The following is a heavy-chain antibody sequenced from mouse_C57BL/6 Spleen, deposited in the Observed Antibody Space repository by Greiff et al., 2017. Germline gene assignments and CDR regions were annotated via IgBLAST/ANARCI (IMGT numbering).Heavy chain of an antibody. V-gene: IGHV1-64*01. J-gene: IGHJ1*03. CDR2: IHPNSGST. D-gene: IGHD1-1*01. Sequence: VQLQQPGAELVKPGASVKLSCKASGYTFTSYWMHWVKQRPGQGLEWIGMIHPNSGSTNYNEKFKSKATLTVDKSSSTAYMQLSSLTSEDSAVYYCARRGKRFTTVVEDWYFDVWGTGTTVTVSS. CDR1: GYTFTSYW. CDR3: ARRGKRFTTVVEDWYFDV.